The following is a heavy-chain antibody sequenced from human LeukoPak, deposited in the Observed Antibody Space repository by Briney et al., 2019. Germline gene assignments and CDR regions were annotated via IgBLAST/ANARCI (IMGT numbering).Heavy chain of an antibody. CDR1: GFTFNNYA. J-gene: IGHJ4*02. CDR2: VSASGGTT. V-gene: IGHV3-23*01. Sequence: GGSLRLSCAASGFTFNNYAMSWVRQAPGKGLEWVSAVSASGGTTYYADSVKGRFTISRDNSKSTLYLQMNSLTTEDTAVFYCAADVPENGAQIDYWGQGTRVTVSS. CDR3: AADVPENGAQIDY. D-gene: IGHD2-8*01.